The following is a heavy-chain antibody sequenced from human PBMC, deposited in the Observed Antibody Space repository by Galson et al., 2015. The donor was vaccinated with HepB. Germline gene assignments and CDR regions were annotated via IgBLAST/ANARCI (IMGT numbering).Heavy chain of an antibody. D-gene: IGHD3-10*01. CDR3: AKGSNLVWFGADAFDI. CDR2: ISYDGNNK. CDR1: GFTFNSYG. Sequence: SLRLSCAASGFTFNSYGMHWVRQAPGMGLEWVAVISYDGNNKYYADSVKGRFTISRDNSKNTLYLQMNSLRAEDAAVYYCAKGSNLVWFGADAFDIWGQGTMVTVSS. J-gene: IGHJ3*02. V-gene: IGHV3-30*18.